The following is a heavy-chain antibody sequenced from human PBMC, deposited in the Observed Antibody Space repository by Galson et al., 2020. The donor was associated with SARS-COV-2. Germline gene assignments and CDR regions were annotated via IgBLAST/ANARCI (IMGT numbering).Heavy chain of an antibody. D-gene: IGHD4-4*01. V-gene: IGHV4-39*01. CDR3: VQFPGH. Sequence: SETLSLSCSVSGGYITSSSYWGWIRQPPGKGLEWIGSIYDGGRTYHGPSLKGRVTISADVPNKQFSLKLNSVTAADTAVYYCVQFPGHWGQGLLVTVSS. CDR2: IYDGGRT. CDR1: GGYITSSSY. J-gene: IGHJ4*02.